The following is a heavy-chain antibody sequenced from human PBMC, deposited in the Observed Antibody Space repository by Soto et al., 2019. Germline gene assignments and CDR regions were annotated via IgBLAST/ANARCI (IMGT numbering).Heavy chain of an antibody. D-gene: IGHD6-13*01. Sequence: QVQLVQSGAEVKKPGSSVKVSCKASGGTFSSYAISWVRQAPGQGLEWMGGIIPIFGTANYAQKFQGRVTITPDDATRQAYMALSSLRSEDTAVYYCARGIGIAAAEEAWGQGPLVTVSS. CDR1: GGTFSSYA. V-gene: IGHV1-69*05. CDR2: IIPIFGTA. J-gene: IGHJ5*02. CDR3: ARGIGIAAAEEA.